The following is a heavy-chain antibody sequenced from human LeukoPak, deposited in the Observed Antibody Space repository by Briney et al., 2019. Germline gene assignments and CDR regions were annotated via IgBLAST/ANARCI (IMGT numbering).Heavy chain of an antibody. J-gene: IGHJ3*02. CDR1: GFTFSSYS. CDR2: ISSSSSYI. D-gene: IGHD3-22*01. V-gene: IGHV3-21*01. Sequence: GGSLRLSCAASGFTFSSYSMNWVRQAPGKGLEWVSSISSSSSYIYYADSVKGRFTISRDNAKNSLYLQMNSLRAEDTAVYYCAREGPVTMIVVAYASHIWGQGTMVTLSS. CDR3: AREGPVTMIVVAYASHI.